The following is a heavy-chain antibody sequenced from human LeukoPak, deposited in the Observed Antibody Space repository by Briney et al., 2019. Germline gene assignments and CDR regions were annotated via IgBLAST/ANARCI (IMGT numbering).Heavy chain of an antibody. CDR2: INHSGST. Sequence: PSETLSLTCAVYGGSFSGYYWSWIRQPPGKGLEWIGEINHSGSTNYNPSLKSQVTISVDTSKNQFSLKLSSVTAADTAVYYCARVYSSSSKTHYYYYMDVWGKGTTVTVSS. CDR1: GGSFSGYY. D-gene: IGHD6-6*01. J-gene: IGHJ6*03. CDR3: ARVYSSSSKTHYYYYMDV. V-gene: IGHV4-34*01.